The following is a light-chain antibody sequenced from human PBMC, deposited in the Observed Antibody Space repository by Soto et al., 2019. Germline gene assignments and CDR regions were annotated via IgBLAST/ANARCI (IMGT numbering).Light chain of an antibody. V-gene: IGKV3-11*01. CDR2: DAS. CDR1: QSVSGY. CDR3: QQRSNLPWT. J-gene: IGKJ1*01. Sequence: DIVLTQSPATLSLSPGDRATLSCRASQSVSGYLAWYQQKPGQAPRLLIYDASNRATGIPVRFSGSGSDTDYTLTISSLEPEDFAVYYCQQRSNLPWTFGQGTKVDVK.